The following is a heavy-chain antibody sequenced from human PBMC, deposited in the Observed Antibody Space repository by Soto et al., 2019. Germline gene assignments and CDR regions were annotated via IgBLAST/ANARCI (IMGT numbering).Heavy chain of an antibody. CDR1: GYTFTSYG. Sequence: SVKVSCKASGYTFTSYGISWVRQAPGQRLEWIGWIGAGSGNTNYAQKLQGRVTITRDTSTSTAYMELSSLRSEDTAVYYCAATFGDIYYYGMDVWGQGTTVTVSS. V-gene: IGHV1-58*02. CDR2: IGAGSGNT. J-gene: IGHJ6*02. D-gene: IGHD3-16*01. CDR3: AATFGDIYYYGMDV.